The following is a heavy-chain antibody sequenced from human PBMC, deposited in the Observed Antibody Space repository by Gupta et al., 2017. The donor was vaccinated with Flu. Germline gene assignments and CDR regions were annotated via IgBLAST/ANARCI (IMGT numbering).Heavy chain of an antibody. CDR2: IWSDGNNK. CDR1: TFSRYG. Sequence: TFSRYGMHWVRQAPGKGLEWVAVIWSDGNNKFCADSVKGRFTFSRDNSKNTMSLQMNNLRVEDTAVYYCVRERGPFDGFDIWGQGTMVSVSS. J-gene: IGHJ3*02. V-gene: IGHV3-33*01. CDR3: VRERGPFDGFDI.